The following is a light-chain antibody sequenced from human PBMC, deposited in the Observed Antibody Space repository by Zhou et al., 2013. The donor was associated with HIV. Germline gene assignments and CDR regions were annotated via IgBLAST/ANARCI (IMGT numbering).Light chain of an antibody. CDR3: QQYNNWPLGT. CDR2: GAS. CDR1: QSVSSN. Sequence: MTQSPATLSVSPGERATLSCRASQSVSSNLAWYQQKPGQAPRLLIYGASTRATGIPARFSGSGSGTEFTLTISSLQSEDFAVYYCQQYNNWPLGTFGQGTKVEIK. V-gene: IGKV3-15*01. J-gene: IGKJ1*01.